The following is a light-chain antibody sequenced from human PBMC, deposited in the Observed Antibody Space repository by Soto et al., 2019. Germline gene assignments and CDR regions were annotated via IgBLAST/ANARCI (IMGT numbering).Light chain of an antibody. Sequence: QSALTQPASVSGSPGQSITISCTGTSSDVGGYSYVSWYQHHPGKAPKLMIYQVSNRPSGVSNRFSGSKSGNTASLTISGLKAEDEADYYCSSYTSSNTFYVFGTWTKLTVL. V-gene: IGLV2-14*01. CDR1: SSDVGGYSY. CDR2: QVS. CDR3: SSYTSSNTFYV. J-gene: IGLJ1*01.